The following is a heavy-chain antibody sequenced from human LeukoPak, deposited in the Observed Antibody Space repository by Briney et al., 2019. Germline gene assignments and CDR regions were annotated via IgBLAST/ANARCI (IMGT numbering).Heavy chain of an antibody. CDR1: GYTFTGYY. Sequence: ASVKVSCKASGYTFTGYYMHWVRQAPGQGLEWMGWINPNSGGTSYAQKFQGRVTMTRDTSISTAYMELSRLRSDDTAVYYCAREGIAAAGTSDYWGQGTLVTVSS. D-gene: IGHD6-13*01. CDR2: INPNSGGT. CDR3: AREGIAAAGTSDY. V-gene: IGHV1-2*02. J-gene: IGHJ4*02.